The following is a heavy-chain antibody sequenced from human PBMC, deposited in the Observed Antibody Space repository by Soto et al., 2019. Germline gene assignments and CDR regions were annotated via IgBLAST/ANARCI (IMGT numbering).Heavy chain of an antibody. Sequence: PSETLSLTCAVYGGSFSGYYWSWIRQPPGKGLEWIGEINHSGGTNYNPSLKSRVTISVDTSKNQFSLKLSSVTAADTAVYYCARSLRITIFGGSDYWGQGTLDTVSS. V-gene: IGHV4-34*01. CDR1: GGSFSGYY. J-gene: IGHJ4*02. CDR2: INHSGGT. CDR3: ARSLRITIFGGSDY. D-gene: IGHD3-3*01.